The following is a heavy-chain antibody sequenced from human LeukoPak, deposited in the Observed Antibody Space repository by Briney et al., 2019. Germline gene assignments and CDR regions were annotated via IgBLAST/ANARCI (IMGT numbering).Heavy chain of an antibody. CDR3: ARHDSSSWYSVDY. V-gene: IGHV5-10-1*01. CDR2: IDPSDSYT. J-gene: IGHJ4*02. Sequence: GESLRISCKGSGYSFTSYWISWVRQMRGKGLEWMGRIDPSDSYTNYSPSFQGHVTISADKSISTAYLQWSSLKASDTAMYYCARHDSSSWYSVDYWGQGTLVTVSS. CDR1: GYSFTSYW. D-gene: IGHD6-13*01.